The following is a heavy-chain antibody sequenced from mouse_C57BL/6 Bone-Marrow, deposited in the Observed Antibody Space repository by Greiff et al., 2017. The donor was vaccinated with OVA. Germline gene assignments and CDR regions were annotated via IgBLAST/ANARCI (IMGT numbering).Heavy chain of an antibody. D-gene: IGHD1-1*01. Sequence: EVKVVESGGGLVQPGGSLKLSCAASGFTFRDYYMYWVRQTPEKRLEWVAYISNGGGSTYYPDTVKGRFTIARDNAKNTLYLQMSRLKSEDTAMYYCARRDGSSYGWYAYWGQGTLVTVSA. CDR2: ISNGGGST. V-gene: IGHV5-12*01. CDR3: ARRDGSSYGWYAY. J-gene: IGHJ3*01. CDR1: GFTFRDYY.